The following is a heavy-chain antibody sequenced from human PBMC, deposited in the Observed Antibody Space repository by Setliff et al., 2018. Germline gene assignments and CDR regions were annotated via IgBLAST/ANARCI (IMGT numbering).Heavy chain of an antibody. Sequence: GSLRLSCAASGFTFSSLWMSWVRQAPGKGLEWVANINQGGGAQFYVDSVKGRFTISRDNAKNSLYLQMSSLRAEDTAVYSCARDVFDFRTGQADPWGQGTQVTVSS. CDR3: ARDVFDFRTGQADP. CDR2: INQGGGAQ. CDR1: GFTFSSLW. J-gene: IGHJ5*02. D-gene: IGHD3-3*01. V-gene: IGHV3-7*01.